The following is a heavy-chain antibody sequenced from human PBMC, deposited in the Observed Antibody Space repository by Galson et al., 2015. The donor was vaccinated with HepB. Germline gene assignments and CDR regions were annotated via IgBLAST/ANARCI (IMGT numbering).Heavy chain of an antibody. V-gene: IGHV3-74*01. CDR3: AREVVYGDYGVPDY. D-gene: IGHD4-17*01. J-gene: IGHJ4*02. CDR2: INSDGSST. Sequence: SLRLSCAASGFTFSSYWMHWVRQAPGKGLVWVSRINSDGSSTSYADSVKGRFTISRDNAKNTLYLQMNSLRAEDTAVYYCAREVVYGDYGVPDYWGQGTLVTVSS. CDR1: GFTFSSYW.